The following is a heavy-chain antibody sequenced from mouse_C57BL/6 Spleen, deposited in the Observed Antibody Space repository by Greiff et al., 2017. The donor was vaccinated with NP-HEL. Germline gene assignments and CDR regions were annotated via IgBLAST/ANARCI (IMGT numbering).Heavy chain of an antibody. CDR2: ISDGGSYT. J-gene: IGHJ3*01. CDR3: ARDDYYGSSEGFAY. Sequence: DVKLVESGGGLVKPGGSLKLSCAASGFTFSSYAMSWVRQTPEKRLEWVATISDGGSYTYYPDNVKGRFTISRDNAKNNLYLQMSHLKSEDTAMYYCARDDYYGSSEGFAYWGQGTLVTVSA. D-gene: IGHD1-1*01. V-gene: IGHV5-4*01. CDR1: GFTFSSYA.